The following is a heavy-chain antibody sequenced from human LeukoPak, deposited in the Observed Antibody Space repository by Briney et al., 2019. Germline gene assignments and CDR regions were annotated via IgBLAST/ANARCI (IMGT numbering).Heavy chain of an antibody. CDR3: ARYDSSGVDY. CDR1: GGSFSGYY. J-gene: IGHJ4*02. D-gene: IGHD3-22*01. V-gene: IGHV4-34*01. CDR2: INHSGST. Sequence: PSETLSLTCAVYGGSFSGYYWSWIRQPPGKGLEWIGEINHSGSTNYNPSLKSRVTISVDTSKNQFSLKLSSVTAADTAVYYCARYDSSGVDYWGQGTLVTVSS.